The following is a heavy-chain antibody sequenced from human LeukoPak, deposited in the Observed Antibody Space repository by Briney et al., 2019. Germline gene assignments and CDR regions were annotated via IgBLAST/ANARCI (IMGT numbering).Heavy chain of an antibody. J-gene: IGHJ6*02. V-gene: IGHV3-33*01. Sequence: GSLRLSCAASGFTFRTYTMHWVRQAPAKGLEWVAVIWYDGGNKYYADSVKGRFTISRDNPKNTLYLQMNSLRAEDTAMYYCARDIWYAMDVWGQGTTVTVSS. D-gene: IGHD3-16*01. CDR3: ARDIWYAMDV. CDR2: IWYDGGNK. CDR1: GFTFRTYT.